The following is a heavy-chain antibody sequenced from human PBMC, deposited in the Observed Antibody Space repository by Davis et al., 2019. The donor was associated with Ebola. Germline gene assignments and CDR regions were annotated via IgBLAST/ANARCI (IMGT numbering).Heavy chain of an antibody. V-gene: IGHV4-38-2*02. CDR2: INHSGST. D-gene: IGHD6-13*01. J-gene: IGHJ4*02. Sequence: TLSLTCTVSGYSISSGYYWSWIRQPPGKGLEWIGEINHSGSTNYNPSLKSRVTKSVDTYKNNFSLKLSSVTAADTAVYYCARRFRISAAGTDYWGQGTLVTVSS. CDR1: GYSISSGYY. CDR3: ARRFRISAAGTDY.